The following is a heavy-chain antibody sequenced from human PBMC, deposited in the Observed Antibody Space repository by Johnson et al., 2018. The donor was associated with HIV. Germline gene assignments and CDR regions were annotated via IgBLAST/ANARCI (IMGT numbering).Heavy chain of an antibody. D-gene: IGHD3-16*01. CDR1: GFTFSSYA. Sequence: QVQLVESGGGVVQPGRSLRLSCAASGFTFSSYAMHWVRQAPGKGLEWVAVISYDGSNKYYAASVKGRFTISRDNSKNTLYLQMNSLRAEDTAVYYCARDYHYVWGSSYGFDIWGQGTMVIVSS. J-gene: IGHJ3*02. CDR3: ARDYHYVWGSSYGFDI. V-gene: IGHV3-30-3*01. CDR2: ISYDGSNK.